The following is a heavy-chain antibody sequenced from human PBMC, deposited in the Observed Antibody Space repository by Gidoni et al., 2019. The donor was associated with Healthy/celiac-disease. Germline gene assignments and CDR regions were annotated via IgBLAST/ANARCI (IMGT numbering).Heavy chain of an antibody. CDR2: ISWNSGSI. J-gene: IGHJ3*02. D-gene: IGHD6-19*01. CDR3: AKDSGWLVHDAFDI. Sequence: EVQLVESGGGLVQPGRSLRLSCAASGFTFDDYAMHWVRQAPGKGLEGVSGISWNSGSIGYADSVKGRFTISRDNAKNSLYLQMNSLRAEDTALYYCAKDSGWLVHDAFDIWGQGTMVTVSS. CDR1: GFTFDDYA. V-gene: IGHV3-9*01.